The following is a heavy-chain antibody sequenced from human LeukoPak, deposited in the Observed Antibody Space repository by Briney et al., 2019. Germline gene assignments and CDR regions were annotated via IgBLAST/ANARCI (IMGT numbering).Heavy chain of an antibody. D-gene: IGHD6-13*01. J-gene: IGHJ4*02. CDR2: ISWNSGSI. Sequence: PGRSLRLSCAASGFTFDDYAMHWVRQAPGKGLEWVSGISWNSGSIGYADSVKGRFTISRDNAKNSLYLQMNSLRAEDTALYYCAKIGGSSSGYYFDYWGQGTLVTVSS. V-gene: IGHV3-9*01. CDR1: GFTFDDYA. CDR3: AKIGGSSSGYYFDY.